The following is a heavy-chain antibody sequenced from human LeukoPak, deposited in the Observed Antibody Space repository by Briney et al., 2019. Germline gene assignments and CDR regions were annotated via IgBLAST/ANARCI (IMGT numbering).Heavy chain of an antibody. CDR2: INHSGST. D-gene: IGHD2-2*01. Sequence: SETLSLTCAVYGGSFSGYYWSWVRQPPGKGLEWIGEINHSGSTNYNPSLKSRVTISVDTSKNQFSLKLSSVTAADTAVYYCARVDCSSTSCRNWFDPWGREPWSPSPQ. J-gene: IGHJ5*02. V-gene: IGHV4-34*01. CDR3: ARVDCSSTSCRNWFDP. CDR1: GGSFSGYY.